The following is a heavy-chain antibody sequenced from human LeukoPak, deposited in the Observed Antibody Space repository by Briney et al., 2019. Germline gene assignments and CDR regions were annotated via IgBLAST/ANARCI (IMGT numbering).Heavy chain of an antibody. D-gene: IGHD6-13*01. CDR3: AKGRDSSSWYGMDY. Sequence: PGRSLRLSCAASGFTFDDYAMHWIRQAPGKGLEWVPGISWNSGSIDYADSVKGRFTISRDKAKNSLYLQMNSLRAEDTAFYYCAKGRDSSSWYGMDYWGQGTLVTVSS. J-gene: IGHJ4*02. CDR2: ISWNSGSI. CDR1: GFTFDDYA. V-gene: IGHV3-9*01.